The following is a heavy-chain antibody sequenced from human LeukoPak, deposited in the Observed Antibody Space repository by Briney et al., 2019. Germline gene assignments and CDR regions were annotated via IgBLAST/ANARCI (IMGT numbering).Heavy chain of an antibody. CDR3: VVLPGY. CDR2: FYDSGSS. J-gene: IGHJ4*02. V-gene: IGHV4-38-2*02. D-gene: IGHD3-16*02. Sequence: SETLSLTCTVSGYSISGTYYWGWIRQPPGKGLEWIGSFYDSGSSYYNPSLKSRVSISVDTSKHQFSLKLNSVTAADTSVYYFVVLPGYWGQGTLVTVSS. CDR1: GYSISGTYY.